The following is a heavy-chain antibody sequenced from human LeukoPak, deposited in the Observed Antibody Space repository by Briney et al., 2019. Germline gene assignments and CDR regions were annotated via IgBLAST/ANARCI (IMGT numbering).Heavy chain of an antibody. J-gene: IGHJ6*02. D-gene: IGHD2/OR15-2a*01. CDR3: TSYLTSIPSGMDV. CDR1: GFTFSNAW. V-gene: IGHV3-74*01. Sequence: GGSLRLSCAASGFTFSNAWMSWVRQAPGKGLVWVSRISTDGSSTSYADSVKGRFTISRDNGKNTLYLQMNSLRAEDTAVDYCTSYLTSIPSGMDVWGQGTTVTVSS. CDR2: ISTDGSST.